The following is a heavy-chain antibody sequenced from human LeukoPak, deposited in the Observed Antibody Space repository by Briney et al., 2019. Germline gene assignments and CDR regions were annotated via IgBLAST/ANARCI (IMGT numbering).Heavy chain of an antibody. J-gene: IGHJ4*02. CDR1: GVSISGYY. CDR3: ARGLLVGITGYYFDY. D-gene: IGHD3-22*01. Sequence: SETLSLTCTVSGVSISGYYWTWIRQPPGKGLEWIGYILHSGSSDSHPSLKSRVTLSLNTSKKQFSLSLKSVTAADTDMYYCARGLLVGITGYYFDYWGQGSLVTVSS. V-gene: IGHV4-59*01. CDR2: ILHSGSS.